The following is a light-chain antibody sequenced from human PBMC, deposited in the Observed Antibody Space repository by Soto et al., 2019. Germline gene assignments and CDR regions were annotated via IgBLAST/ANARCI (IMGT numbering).Light chain of an antibody. J-gene: IGLJ3*02. V-gene: IGLV2-14*03. CDR1: NSDVGGYSY. CDR2: EVS. CDR3: SSYTSRETWV. Sequence: QSALAQPASVSGSPGQSITISCTGTNSDVGGYSYVSWYQQFPGKAPKLMIYEVSRRASGVSYRFSGSKSGDTASLTISGLQADDEADYYCSSYTSRETWVFGEGTKLTVL.